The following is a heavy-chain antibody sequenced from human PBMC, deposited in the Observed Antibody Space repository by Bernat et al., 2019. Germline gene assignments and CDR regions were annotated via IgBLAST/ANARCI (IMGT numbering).Heavy chain of an antibody. V-gene: IGHV3-74*01. Sequence: EVQLVESGGGLVQPGGSLRLSCAASGFTFSSYWMHWVRQAPGKGLVWVSRSNSDESRTNYADSVKGRFTSSRDNAKNTLYLQMNSLRAEDTAVYYCVRDSGYCSGGRCADAFDIWGQGTMVTVSS. CDR2: SNSDESRT. CDR1: GFTFSSYW. CDR3: VRDSGYCSGGRCADAFDI. J-gene: IGHJ3*02. D-gene: IGHD2-15*01.